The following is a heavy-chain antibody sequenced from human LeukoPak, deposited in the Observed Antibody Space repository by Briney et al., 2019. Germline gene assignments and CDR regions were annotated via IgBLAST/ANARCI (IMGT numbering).Heavy chain of an antibody. CDR1: GFTLSTNA. CDR3: ARDLNWPGP. V-gene: IGHV3-23*01. J-gene: IGHJ5*02. Sequence: GSLRLSCLTSGFTLSTNAMSWVRQAPGKGLEWISGISGSGASTYYADSVKGRFTISRDDSRNTLYLQVNSLRGDDTAVYYCARDLNWPGPWGQGTLVTVSS. CDR2: ISGSGAST. D-gene: IGHD5-24*01.